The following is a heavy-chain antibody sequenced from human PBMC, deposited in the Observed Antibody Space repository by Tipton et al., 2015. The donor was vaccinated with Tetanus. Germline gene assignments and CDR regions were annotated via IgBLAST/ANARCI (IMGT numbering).Heavy chain of an antibody. CDR3: ARVRIAVAGTLGAPGFDY. D-gene: IGHD6-19*01. CDR2: ISYDGSNK. CDR1: GFTFSSYA. J-gene: IGHJ4*02. Sequence: SLRLSCAASGFTFSSYAMHWVRQAPGKGLEWVAVISYDGSNKYYADSVKGRFTISRDNSKNTLYLQMNSLRAEDTAVYYCARVRIAVAGTLGAPGFDYWGQGTLVTVSS. V-gene: IGHV3-30*04.